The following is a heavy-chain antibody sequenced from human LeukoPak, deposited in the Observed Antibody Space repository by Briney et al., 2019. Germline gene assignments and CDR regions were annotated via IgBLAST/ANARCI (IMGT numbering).Heavy chain of an antibody. J-gene: IGHJ4*02. CDR3: ASGPYPAAGTDHQFDY. CDR2: IYYSGST. D-gene: IGHD6-13*01. CDR1: ASCISSYY. V-gene: IGHV4-59*01. Sequence: SETLSLTCTVSASCISSYYRSWIRQPPGKGLEWIGYIYYSGSTNYNPTHYNPSLKSRVTISVDTSKNHFSLKLSSVTAADTAVYYCASGPYPAAGTDHQFDYWGPGTLVTVSS.